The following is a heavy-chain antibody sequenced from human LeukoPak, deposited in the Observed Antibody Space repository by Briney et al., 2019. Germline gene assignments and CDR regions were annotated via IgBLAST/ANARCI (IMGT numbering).Heavy chain of an antibody. V-gene: IGHV4-61*01. D-gene: IGHD3-22*01. CDR1: GASVTTGSHY. CDR2: VYSSGST. Sequence: SEALSLTCTVPGASVTTGSHYWSWTRRPPGKGLEWIGYVYSSGSTTYNPSLKSRVTISADTSHVQFSLKLRSMTAADTAVYFWAREGYDGRGYYQTWVFDSWGQGILVTVSS. CDR3: AREGYDGRGYYQTWVFDS. J-gene: IGHJ4*02.